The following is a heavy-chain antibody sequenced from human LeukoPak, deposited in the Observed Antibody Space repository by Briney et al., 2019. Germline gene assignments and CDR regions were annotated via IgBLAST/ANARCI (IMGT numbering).Heavy chain of an antibody. CDR3: ARGSYFYGSGSFMGSDY. D-gene: IGHD3-10*01. CDR2: INAGNGNT. CDR1: GYTFTNYA. V-gene: IGHV1-3*01. Sequence: ASVKVSCKASGYTFTNYAIHWVRQAPGLRLEWMGWINAGNGNTEYSQNLQDRVTITRDTSATTAYMELSSLRSEDTAVYYCARGSYFYGSGSFMGSDYWGQGTLVTVSS. J-gene: IGHJ4*02.